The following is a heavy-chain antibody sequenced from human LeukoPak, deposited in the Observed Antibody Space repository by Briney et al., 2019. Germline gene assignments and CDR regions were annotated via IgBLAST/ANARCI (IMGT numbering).Heavy chain of an antibody. CDR2: IYYRGST. D-gene: IGHD3-22*01. J-gene: IGHJ1*01. CDR3: ARRRYYDSTGYLD. CDR1: GDSISSSSYY. V-gene: IGHV4-39*01. Sequence: SETLSLTCTISGDSISSSSYYWGWIRQPPGKGLEWIGDIYYRGSTYYNPSLKSRVSMSIDTSNNQFSLTLNSVTAADTALYFCARRRYYDSTGYLDWGQGTLVTVSS.